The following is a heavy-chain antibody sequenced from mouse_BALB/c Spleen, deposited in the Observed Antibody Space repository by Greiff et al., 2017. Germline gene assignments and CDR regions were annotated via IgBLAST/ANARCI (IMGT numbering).Heavy chain of an antibody. J-gene: IGHJ3*01. Sequence: VQLQQPGAELVKPGASVKLSCKASGYTFTSYWMHWVKQRPGQGLEWIGEIDPSDSYTNYNQKFKGKATLTVDKSSSTAYMQLSSLTSEDSAVYYCASYDAFAYWGQGTLVTVSA. CDR2: IDPSDSYT. CDR3: ASYDAFAY. V-gene: IGHV1-69*02. D-gene: IGHD2-12*01. CDR1: GYTFTSYW.